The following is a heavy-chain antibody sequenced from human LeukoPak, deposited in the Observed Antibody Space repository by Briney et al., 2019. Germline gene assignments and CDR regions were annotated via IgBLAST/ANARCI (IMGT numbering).Heavy chain of an antibody. CDR1: GGTFSSYA. Sequence: SVKVSCKASGGTFSSYAISWVRQGPGQGLEWMGGIIPIFGTANYAQKFQGRVTITADESTSTAYMELSSLRSEDTAVYYCARARLLRFYDYVWGSSLDYWGQGTLVTVSS. CDR2: IIPIFGTA. J-gene: IGHJ4*02. D-gene: IGHD3-16*01. CDR3: ARARLLRFYDYVWGSSLDY. V-gene: IGHV1-69*13.